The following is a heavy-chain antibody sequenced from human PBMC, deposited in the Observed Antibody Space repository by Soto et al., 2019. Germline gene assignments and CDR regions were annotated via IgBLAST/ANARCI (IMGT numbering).Heavy chain of an antibody. J-gene: IGHJ4*02. D-gene: IGHD3-10*01. CDR2: INHSGST. V-gene: IGHV4-34*01. CDR3: ARGGYYGSGSPLLS. CDR1: GGSFSGYY. Sequence: PSETLSLTCAVYGGSFSGYYWSWIRQPPGKGLEWIGEINHSGSTNYNPSLKSRVTISVDTSKNQFSLKLSSVTAADTAVYYCARGGYYGSGSPLLSWGQGTLVTVSS.